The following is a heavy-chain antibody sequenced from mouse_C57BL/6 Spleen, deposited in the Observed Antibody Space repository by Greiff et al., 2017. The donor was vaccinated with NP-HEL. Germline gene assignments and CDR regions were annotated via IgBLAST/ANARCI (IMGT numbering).Heavy chain of an antibody. CDR1: GYSITSGYY. CDR2: ISYDGSN. Sequence: EVQLQESGPGLVKPSQSLSLTCSVTGYSITSGYYWNWIRQFPGNKLEWMGYISYDGSNNYNPSLKNRISITRDTSKNHLFLKLNSVTTEDTATYYCARLLYDYFDYWGQGTTLTVSS. V-gene: IGHV3-6*01. CDR3: ARLLYDYFDY. D-gene: IGHD2-3*01. J-gene: IGHJ2*01.